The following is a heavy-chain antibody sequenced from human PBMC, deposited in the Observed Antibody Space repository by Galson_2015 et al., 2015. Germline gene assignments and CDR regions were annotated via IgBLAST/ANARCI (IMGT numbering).Heavy chain of an antibody. CDR1: GYTFTGYY. Sequence: SVKVSCKASGYTFTGYYMHWVRQAPGQGLEWMGWINPNSGGTNYAQKFQGWVTMTRDTSISTAYMELSRLRSDDTAVYYCARVYCSSTSCYFGAFDIWGQGTMVTVS. D-gene: IGHD2-2*01. J-gene: IGHJ3*02. V-gene: IGHV1-2*04. CDR3: ARVYCSSTSCYFGAFDI. CDR2: INPNSGGT.